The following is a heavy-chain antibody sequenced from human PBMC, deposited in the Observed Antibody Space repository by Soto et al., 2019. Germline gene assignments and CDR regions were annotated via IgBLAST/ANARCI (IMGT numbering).Heavy chain of an antibody. CDR2: IWYDGSNK. D-gene: IGHD3-3*01. CDR3: ARDSVTIFGVVMGSGMYV. Sequence: QVQLVESGGGVVQPGRSLRLSCAASGFTFSSYGMHWVRQAPGKGLEWVAVIWYDGSNKYYADSVKGRFTISRDNSKNTLYLQMNSLRAEDTAVYYCARDSVTIFGVVMGSGMYVWGHGATVTVSS. V-gene: IGHV3-33*01. CDR1: GFTFSSYG. J-gene: IGHJ6*02.